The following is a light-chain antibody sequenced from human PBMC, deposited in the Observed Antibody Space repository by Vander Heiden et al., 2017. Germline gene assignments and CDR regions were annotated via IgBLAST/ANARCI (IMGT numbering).Light chain of an antibody. CDR2: RDF. V-gene: IGLV1-47*01. CDR3: AAWDDSLSVV. Sequence: QSVLTQLPSASGTPGQRVTISCSGSSSNVGSNSVYWYQHLPGTAPKLLIYRDFQRPSGVPDRFSASKSGTSASLAISGLRSEDEAHYYCAAWDDSLSVVFGGGTKLTVL. CDR1: SSNVGSNS. J-gene: IGLJ2*01.